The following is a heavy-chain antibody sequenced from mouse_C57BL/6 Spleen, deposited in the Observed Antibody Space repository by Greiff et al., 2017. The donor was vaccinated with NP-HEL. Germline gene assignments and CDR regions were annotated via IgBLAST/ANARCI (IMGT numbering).Heavy chain of an antibody. CDR1: GYTFTSYW. Sequence: QVQLQQPGAELVMPGASVKLSCKASGYTFTSYWMHWVKQRPGQGLEWIGEIDPSDSYTNYNQKFKGKSTLTVDKSSSTAYMQLSSLTSEDSAVYYCAIYGSSYSYYFDYWGQGTTLTVSS. D-gene: IGHD1-1*01. V-gene: IGHV1-69*01. J-gene: IGHJ2*01. CDR2: IDPSDSYT. CDR3: AIYGSSYSYYFDY.